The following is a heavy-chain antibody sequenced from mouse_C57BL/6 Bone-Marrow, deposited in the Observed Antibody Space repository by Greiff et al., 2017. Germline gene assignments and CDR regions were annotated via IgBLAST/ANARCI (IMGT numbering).Heavy chain of an antibody. CDR3: ARGTGHWYFDV. CDR2: IYPGDGDT. J-gene: IGHJ1*03. Sequence: QVQLQQSGPELVKPGASVKLSCKASGYAFSSSWMNWVKQRPGKGLEWIGRIYPGDGDTNYNGKFKGKATLTADKSSSTAYMQLSGLASEDSAVYFCARGTGHWYFDVWGTGTTVTVSS. CDR1: GYAFSSSW. V-gene: IGHV1-82*01. D-gene: IGHD3-3*01.